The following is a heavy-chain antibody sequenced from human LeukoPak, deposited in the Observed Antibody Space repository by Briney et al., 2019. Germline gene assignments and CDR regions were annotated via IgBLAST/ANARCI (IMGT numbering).Heavy chain of an antibody. CDR1: GYTFTSFG. CDR3: ASFVVVPAAIGYYYYGMDV. Sequence: ASVKVSCKTSGYTFTSFGISWVRQAPGQGLEWMGWINPNSGGTNYAQKFQGRVTMTRDTSISTAYMELSRLRSDDTAVYYCASFVVVPAAIGYYYYGMDVWGQGTTVTVSS. V-gene: IGHV1-2*02. D-gene: IGHD2-2*02. J-gene: IGHJ6*02. CDR2: INPNSGGT.